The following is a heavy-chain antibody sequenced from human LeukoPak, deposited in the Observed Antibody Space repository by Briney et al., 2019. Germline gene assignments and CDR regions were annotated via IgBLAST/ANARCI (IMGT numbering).Heavy chain of an antibody. CDR3: AKDLREITIFGVVIRYFDY. D-gene: IGHD3-3*01. J-gene: IGHJ4*02. V-gene: IGHV3-7*03. CDR2: IKQDGSVK. Sequence: GGSLRLSCAASGFTFSNFWMNWVRQAPGKGLEWVANIKQDGSVKHYVDSVKGRFTISRDNTKNSLYLQMNSLRAEDTAVYYCAKDLREITIFGVVIRYFDYWAREPWSPSPQ. CDR1: GFTFSNFW.